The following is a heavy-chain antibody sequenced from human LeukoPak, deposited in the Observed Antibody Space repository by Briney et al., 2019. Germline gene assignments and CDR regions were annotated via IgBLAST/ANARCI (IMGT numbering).Heavy chain of an antibody. CDR2: IRYDGSNK. D-gene: IGHD3-16*01. J-gene: IGHJ3*01. Sequence: PGGSLRLSCAASGFTFSSYGMHWVRQAPGKGLEWVAFIRYDGSNKYYADSVKGRFTISRDNAKNSLYLQMNSLRAEDTAVYYCARRTPGGRAFDLWGQGTMVTVSS. V-gene: IGHV3-30*02. CDR3: ARRTPGGRAFDL. CDR1: GFTFSSYG.